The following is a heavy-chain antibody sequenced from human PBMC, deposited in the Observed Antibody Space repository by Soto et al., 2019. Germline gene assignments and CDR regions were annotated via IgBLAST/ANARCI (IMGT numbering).Heavy chain of an antibody. CDR3: AKDGGFGELALAFDI. V-gene: IGHV3-30*18. D-gene: IGHD3-10*01. CDR1: GFTFSSYG. J-gene: IGHJ3*02. Sequence: QVQLVESGGGVVQPGRSLRLSCAASGFTFSSYGMHWVRQAPGKGLEWVAVISYDGSNKYYADSVKGRFTISRDNSKNTLNLQMNSLRDEDTAVYYCAKDGGFGELALAFDIWGQGTMVTVSS. CDR2: ISYDGSNK.